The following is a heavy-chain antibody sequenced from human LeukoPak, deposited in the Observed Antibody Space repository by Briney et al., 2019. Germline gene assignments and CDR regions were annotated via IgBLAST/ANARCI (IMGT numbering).Heavy chain of an antibody. CDR2: IFPSGGEI. Sequence: GGSLRLSCAASGFTFSTFAMIWVRQPPGKGLEWVSSIFPSGGEIHYADSVRGRFTISRDNSKNTLYLQMNSLRAEDTAVYYCAKDPYYYGDYWGQGTLVTVSS. CDR1: GFTFSTFA. V-gene: IGHV3-23*01. CDR3: AKDPYYYGDY. D-gene: IGHD3-10*01. J-gene: IGHJ4*02.